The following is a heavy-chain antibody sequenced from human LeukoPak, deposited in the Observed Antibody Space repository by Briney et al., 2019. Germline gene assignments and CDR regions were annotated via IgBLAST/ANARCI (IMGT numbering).Heavy chain of an antibody. D-gene: IGHD6-13*01. V-gene: IGHV1-2*06. CDR3: ARAGIAAADAFDI. CDR1: GYTFTGYY. J-gene: IGHJ3*02. CDR2: INPNSGGT. Sequence: ASVKVSCKASGYTFTGYYMYWVRQAPGQGLEWMGRINPNSGGTNYAQKFQGRVTMTRDTSISTAYMELSRLRSDDTAVYYCARAGIAAADAFDIWGQGTMVTVSS.